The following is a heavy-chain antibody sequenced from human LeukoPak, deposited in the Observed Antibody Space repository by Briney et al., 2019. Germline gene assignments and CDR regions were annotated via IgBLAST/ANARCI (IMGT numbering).Heavy chain of an antibody. V-gene: IGHV5-51*01. D-gene: IGHD6-6*01. J-gene: IGHJ6*03. CDR3: ARLPGSSSSYYYYYYMDV. CDR1: GYSFTSYW. CDR2: IYPGDSDT. Sequence: GESLKISCKGSGYSFTSYWIGWVRQMPGKGLEWMWIIYPGDSDTRYSPSFQGQVTISADKSISTAYLQWSSLKASDTAMYYCARLPGSSSSYYYYYYMDVWGKGTTVTVSS.